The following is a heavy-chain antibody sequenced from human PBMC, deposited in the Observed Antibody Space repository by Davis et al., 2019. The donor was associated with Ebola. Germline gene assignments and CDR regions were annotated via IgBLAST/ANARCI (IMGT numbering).Heavy chain of an antibody. Sequence: GESLKISCAASGFTFSTYAMTWVRQAPGKGLEWVSVIYSGGSTYYADSVKGRFTISRDNSKNTLYLQMNSLRAEDTAVYYCAGQRGYYDILTGNYYYGMDVWGKGTTVTVSS. CDR1: GFTFSTYA. D-gene: IGHD3-9*01. V-gene: IGHV3-53*01. CDR3: AGQRGYYDILTGNYYYGMDV. J-gene: IGHJ6*04. CDR2: IYSGGST.